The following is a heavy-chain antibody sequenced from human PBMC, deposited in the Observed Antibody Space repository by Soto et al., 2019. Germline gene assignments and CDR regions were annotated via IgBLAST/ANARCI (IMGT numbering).Heavy chain of an antibody. Sequence: QVQLVESGGGVVQPGRSLRLSCAASGFTFSSYGVHWVRQAPGKGLEWVAVISYDGSNKYYADSVKGRFTISRDNSKNTLYLQMNSLRAEDTAVYYCAKDRVDTAMDYWGQGTLVTVSS. D-gene: IGHD5-18*01. J-gene: IGHJ4*02. CDR2: ISYDGSNK. CDR1: GFTFSSYG. CDR3: AKDRVDTAMDY. V-gene: IGHV3-30*18.